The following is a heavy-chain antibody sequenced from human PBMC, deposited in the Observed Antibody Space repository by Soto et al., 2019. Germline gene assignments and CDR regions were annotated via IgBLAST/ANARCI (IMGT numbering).Heavy chain of an antibody. CDR1: GGTFSSYA. CDR3: ARVIVEQLARRYNWFDP. D-gene: IGHD6-6*01. Sequence: GASVKVSCKASGGTFSSYAISWVRQAPGQGLEWMGGIIPIFGTANYAQKFQGRVTITADESTSTAYMELSSLRSEDTAVYYCARVIVEQLARRYNWFDPWGQGTLVTVSS. J-gene: IGHJ5*02. CDR2: IIPIFGTA. V-gene: IGHV1-69*13.